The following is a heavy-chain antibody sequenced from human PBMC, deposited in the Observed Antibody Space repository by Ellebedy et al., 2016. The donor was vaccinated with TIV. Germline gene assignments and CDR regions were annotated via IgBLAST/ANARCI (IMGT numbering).Heavy chain of an antibody. J-gene: IGHJ4*02. D-gene: IGHD6-19*01. CDR2: IWYDGSNK. Sequence: GGSLRLSCAASGFTFSSYGMHWVRQAPGKGLEWVAVIWYDGSNKYYADSVKGRFTISRDNSKNTLYLQMNSLRAEDTAVYYCARGREGWYVDYWGQGTLVTVSS. V-gene: IGHV3-33*08. CDR1: GFTFSSYG. CDR3: ARGREGWYVDY.